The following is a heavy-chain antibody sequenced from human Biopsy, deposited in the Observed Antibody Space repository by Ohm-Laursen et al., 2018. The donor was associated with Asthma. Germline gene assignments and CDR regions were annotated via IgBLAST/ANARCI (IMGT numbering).Heavy chain of an antibody. J-gene: IGHJ4*02. V-gene: IGHV3-53*01. D-gene: IGHD6-19*01. CDR3: AKGDSSGWSHYYFDY. CDR2: IYSGGTS. Sequence: SLRLSCTASGFTVSRDHMFWVRQPPGKGLEWVSVIYSGGTSDTADSVRGRFTISRDFYKNTLYLQMDSLRAEDTAVYYCAKGDSSGWSHYYFDYWGQGTLVTVSS. CDR1: GFTVSRDH.